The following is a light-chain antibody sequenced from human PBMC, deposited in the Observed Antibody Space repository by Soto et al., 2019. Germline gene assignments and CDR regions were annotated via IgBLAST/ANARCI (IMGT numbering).Light chain of an antibody. J-gene: IGKJ1*01. V-gene: IGKV4-1*01. Sequence: DIVMTQAPDSLAVSLGERATINCRSMQIVLYSSNNKNYLAWYQQKPGQPPKLLIYWASTRESGVPDRFSGSGSGTDFTLTISSLQAEDVAVYYCQQYYSTPLTFGQGTKVDIK. CDR1: QIVLYSSNNKNY. CDR3: QQYYSTPLT. CDR2: WAS.